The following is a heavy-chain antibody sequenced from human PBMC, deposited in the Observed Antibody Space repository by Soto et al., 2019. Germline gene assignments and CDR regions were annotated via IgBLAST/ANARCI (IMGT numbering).Heavy chain of an antibody. CDR2: IFDSGSS. CDR3: ARTLTGTSGGGIDP. Sequence: QVQLRESGPGLVKPSETLSLMCSVSGGSFTNSFWSWLRQPPGKGLELIGFIFDSGSSKYSPSLYCRVNISIDTSKSPFSLALTSVTAADTAVYYCARTLTGTSGGGIDPWGQGSLVTVSS. D-gene: IGHD1-20*01. V-gene: IGHV4-59*08. CDR1: GGSFTNSF. J-gene: IGHJ5*02.